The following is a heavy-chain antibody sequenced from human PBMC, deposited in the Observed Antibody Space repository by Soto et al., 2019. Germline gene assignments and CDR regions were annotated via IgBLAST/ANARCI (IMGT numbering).Heavy chain of an antibody. J-gene: IGHJ4*02. Sequence: EVQLLESGGGLAQAGGSLRLSCAASGFNFRLYAMNWVRQAPGKGLEWVSVMVGDGSSWDYADSVRGRFTISRENSKNTLYLQMNSLRAEDTAVYYCAKDLRPDGRYDLDYWGQGTLVTVSS. V-gene: IGHV3-23*01. D-gene: IGHD1-26*01. CDR3: AKDLRPDGRYDLDY. CDR2: MVGDGSSW. CDR1: GFNFRLYA.